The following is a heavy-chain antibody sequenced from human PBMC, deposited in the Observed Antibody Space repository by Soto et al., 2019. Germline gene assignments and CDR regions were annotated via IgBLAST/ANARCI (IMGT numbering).Heavy chain of an antibody. V-gene: IGHV3-23*01. D-gene: IGHD2-2*01. CDR2: ISATGIST. Sequence: VGSLRLSCAASGFTFATYAMSWVRQAPGKGLEWVSAISATGISTHYADSVKGRVTISRDNSANTLSLEMSSLTAEDTAVYYCARDKDTSTWTGFDFWGHGTLVTVSS. CDR3: ARDKDTSTWTGFDF. CDR1: GFTFATYA. J-gene: IGHJ4*01.